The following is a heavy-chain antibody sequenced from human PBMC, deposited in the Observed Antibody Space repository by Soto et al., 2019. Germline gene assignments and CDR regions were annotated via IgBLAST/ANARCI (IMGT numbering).Heavy chain of an antibody. D-gene: IGHD2-15*01. CDR1: GFTFSSYS. Sequence: PGGSLRLSCAAAGFTFSSYSMNWVRQAPGKGLEWVSSISSSSSYIYYADSVKGRFTISRDNAKNSLYLQMNSLRAEDTAVYYCARASSQDAFDIWGQGTMVTVSS. CDR3: ARASSQDAFDI. J-gene: IGHJ3*02. CDR2: ISSSSSYI. V-gene: IGHV3-21*01.